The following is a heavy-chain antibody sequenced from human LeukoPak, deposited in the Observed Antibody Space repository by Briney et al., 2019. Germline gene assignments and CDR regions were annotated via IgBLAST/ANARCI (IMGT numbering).Heavy chain of an antibody. D-gene: IGHD6-13*01. CDR3: ARDPLWSSSWSSFDY. V-gene: IGHV7-4-1*02. CDR2: ININTGNP. J-gene: IGHJ4*02. Sequence: ASVKVSCKASGYTFTSYAMNWVRQAPGQGLEWMGWININTGNPTYAQGFTGRFVFSLDTSVSTAYLQISSLKAEDTAVYYCARDPLWSSSWSSFDYWGQGTLVTVSS. CDR1: GYTFTSYA.